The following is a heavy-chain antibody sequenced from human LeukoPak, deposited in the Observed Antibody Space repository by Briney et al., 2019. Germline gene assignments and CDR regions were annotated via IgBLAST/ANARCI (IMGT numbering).Heavy chain of an antibody. CDR1: GFDFIGSG. CDR2: IRSKANNYTT. V-gene: IGHV3-73*01. Sequence: SGGSLRLSCLGSGFDFIGSGFHWVRQASGKGLEWIGRIRSKANNYTTAYITSVKGRFTVARDDSKNTAYLQMNSLKTEDTAMYYCTTHDPYTGLCDHWGRGALVTVSS. J-gene: IGHJ4*01. CDR3: TTHDPYTGLCDH. D-gene: IGHD2-2*02.